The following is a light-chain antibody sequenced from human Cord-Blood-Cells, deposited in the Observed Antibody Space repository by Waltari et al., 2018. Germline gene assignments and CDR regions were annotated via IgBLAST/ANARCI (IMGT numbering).Light chain of an antibody. CDR1: SSDVGGYNS. J-gene: IGLJ3*02. V-gene: IGLV2-8*01. Sequence: QSALTQPPSASGSPGQCVTISCTGTSSDVGGYNSVSWYQQHPGKAPKLMIDEVSKRPAGVPDRFSGSKSGNTASLTVSGLQAEDEADYYCSSYAGRNNWVFGGGTKLTVL. CDR3: SSYAGRNNWV. CDR2: EVS.